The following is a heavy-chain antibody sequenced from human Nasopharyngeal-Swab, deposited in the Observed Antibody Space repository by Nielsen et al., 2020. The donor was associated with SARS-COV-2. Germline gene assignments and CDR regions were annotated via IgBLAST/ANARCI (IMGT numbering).Heavy chain of an antibody. J-gene: IGHJ6*02. Sequence: ESLKTPRAALGFPLRSYWLSWVRQAPGKGLEWVANIKQDGSEKYYVESVKGLFTISRDNAKNSLYLQMNSLRDKDTAVYYCAREGLRFLEWLEYYYYYSMDVWGQGTTVTVSS. V-gene: IGHV3-7*01. CDR1: GFPLRSYW. D-gene: IGHD3-3*01. CDR2: IKQDGSEK. CDR3: AREGLRFLEWLEYYYYYSMDV.